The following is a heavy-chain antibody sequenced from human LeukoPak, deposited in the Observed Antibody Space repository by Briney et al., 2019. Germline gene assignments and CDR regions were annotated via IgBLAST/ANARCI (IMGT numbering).Heavy chain of an antibody. CDR1: GYSFTSYW. CDR2: IYPGDSDT. CDR3: ARGITMIVWVFDY. J-gene: IGHJ4*02. Sequence: GESLKISWKGSGYSFTSYWIGWVRQMPGKGLECMGIIYPGDSDTRYSPSFQGQVTISADKSISTAYLQWSSLKASGTAMYYCARGITMIVWVFDYWGQGTLVTVSS. D-gene: IGHD3-22*01. V-gene: IGHV5-51*01.